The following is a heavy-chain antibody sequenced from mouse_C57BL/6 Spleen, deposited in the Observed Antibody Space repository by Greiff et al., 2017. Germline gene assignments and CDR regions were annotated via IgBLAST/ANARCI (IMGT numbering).Heavy chain of an antibody. CDR3: ARSGTTVVPYV. CDR1: GYAFSSSW. D-gene: IGHD1-1*01. Sequence: QVQLQQSGPELVKPGASVKISCKASGYAFSSSWMNWVKQRPGKGLEWIGRIYPGDGDTNYNGKFKGKATLTADKSSSTAYMQLSSLTSEDSAVXVCARSGTTVVPYVWGTGTTVTVSS. J-gene: IGHJ1*03. CDR2: IYPGDGDT. V-gene: IGHV1-82*01.